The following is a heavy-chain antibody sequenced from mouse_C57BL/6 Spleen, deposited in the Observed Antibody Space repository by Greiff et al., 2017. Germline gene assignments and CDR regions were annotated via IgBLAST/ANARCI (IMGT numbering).Heavy chain of an antibody. Sequence: QVQLQQPGAELVKPGASVKLSCKASGYTFTSYWMHWVKQRPGQGLEWIGMIHPNSGSTNYNEKFKSKATLTVDKSSSTAYMQLSSLTSEDSAVSYCARITTVVATKGAMDYWGQGTSVTVSS. D-gene: IGHD1-1*01. V-gene: IGHV1-64*01. CDR2: IHPNSGST. J-gene: IGHJ4*01. CDR1: GYTFTSYW. CDR3: ARITTVVATKGAMDY.